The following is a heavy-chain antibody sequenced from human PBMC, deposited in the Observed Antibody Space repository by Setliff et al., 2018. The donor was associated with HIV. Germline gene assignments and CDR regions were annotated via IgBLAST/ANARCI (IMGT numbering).Heavy chain of an antibody. J-gene: IGHJ6*03. CDR3: VRGVQSPPHYSYYYMDV. Sequence: SVKVSCKASRSTFNSHTINGVRQAPGQGLDWMGRIIPIPGVANYAQRFQGKVTITADKSTSTAYMELTSLRFDDTAMYYCVRGVQSPPHYSYYYMDVWGEGTMVTVSS. V-gene: IGHV1-69*02. CDR1: RSTFNSHT. CDR2: IIPIPGVA. D-gene: IGHD3-3*01.